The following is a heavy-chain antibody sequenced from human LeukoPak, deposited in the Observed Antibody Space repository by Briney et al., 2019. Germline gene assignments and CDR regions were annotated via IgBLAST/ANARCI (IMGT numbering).Heavy chain of an antibody. CDR2: IYYTGST. Sequence: SETLSLTCTVSGGSISTYYWSWIRQPPGKGLEWIGYIYYTGSTNYNPSLKSRVTISVDTSKNQFSLKLTSVTAADTAVYYCARHRPICGGDCYAGANYYYYYDMDVWGQGTTDTVSS. V-gene: IGHV4-59*08. CDR3: ARHRPICGGDCYAGANYYYYYDMDV. D-gene: IGHD2-21*02. J-gene: IGHJ6*02. CDR1: GGSISTYY.